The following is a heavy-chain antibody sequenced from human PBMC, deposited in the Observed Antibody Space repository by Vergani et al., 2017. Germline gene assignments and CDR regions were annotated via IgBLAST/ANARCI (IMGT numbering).Heavy chain of an antibody. Sequence: QVQLVESGGGLVKPGGSLRLSCAASGFTFSDYYMSWIRPAPGKGLEWVSYISSSGSTIYYADAGKGRFTISRYKAKNSLYLQMNSLRAEDTAVYDCAGDGSHLGIVTYYYYMDVWGKGTTVTVSS. J-gene: IGHJ6*03. CDR3: AGDGSHLGIVTYYYYMDV. CDR2: ISSSGSTI. D-gene: IGHD2-21*01. CDR1: GFTFSDYY. V-gene: IGHV3-11*01.